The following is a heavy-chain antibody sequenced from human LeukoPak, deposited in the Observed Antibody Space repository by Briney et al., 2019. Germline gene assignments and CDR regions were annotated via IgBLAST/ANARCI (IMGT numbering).Heavy chain of an antibody. J-gene: IGHJ4*02. CDR3: ARGTDPLFSGSYSGISY. V-gene: IGHV3-48*04. CDR1: GFTFSSYG. Sequence: PGGSLRLSCAASGFTFSSYGMNWVRQAPGKGLEWVSYISSSSSTIYYADSVKGRFTISRDNAKNSLYLQMSSLRAEDTAVYYCARGTDPLFSGSYSGISYWGQGTLVTVSS. CDR2: ISSSSSTI. D-gene: IGHD1-26*01.